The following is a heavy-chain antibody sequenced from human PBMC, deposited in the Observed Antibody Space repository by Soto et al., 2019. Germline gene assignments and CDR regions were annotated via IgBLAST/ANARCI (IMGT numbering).Heavy chain of an antibody. CDR2: ISSSSSYI. Sequence: GSLRLSCAASGFTFSSYSMNWVRQAPGKGLEWVSSISSSSSYIYYAAPVKGRITISRDHSKDTLYLQMNSLKTEDTAVYYCTTGLSNGYYNFDYWGQGTPVTVSS. D-gene: IGHD3-22*01. J-gene: IGHJ4*02. CDR1: GFTFSSYS. CDR3: TTGLSNGYYNFDY. V-gene: IGHV3-21*03.